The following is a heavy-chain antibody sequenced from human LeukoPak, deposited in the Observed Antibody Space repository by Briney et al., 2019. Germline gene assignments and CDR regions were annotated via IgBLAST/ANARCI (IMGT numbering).Heavy chain of an antibody. CDR1: GLTFSNYA. J-gene: IGHJ6*02. CDR2: LSGGGGDT. CDR3: ARGHYGLDV. V-gene: IGHV3-21*04. Sequence: PGGSLRLSCAVSGLTFSNYAMSWVRQAPGRGLEWVSALSGGGGDTYYADSVKGRFTISRDNARNSLYLQMSSLRAEDTAVYYCARGHYGLDVWGQGTTVTVSS.